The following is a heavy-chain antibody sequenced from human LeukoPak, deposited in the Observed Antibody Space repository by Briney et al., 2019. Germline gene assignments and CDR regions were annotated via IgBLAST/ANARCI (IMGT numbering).Heavy chain of an antibody. CDR3: ARTGRSSGWYWFDP. V-gene: IGHV1-69*13. Sequence: ASVKVPCKASGGTFSSYAISWVRQAPGQGLEWMGGIIPIFGTANYAQKFQGRVTITADESTSTAYMELSSLRSEDTAVYYCARTGRSSGWYWFDPWGQGTLVTVSS. J-gene: IGHJ5*02. D-gene: IGHD6-19*01. CDR2: IIPIFGTA. CDR1: GGTFSSYA.